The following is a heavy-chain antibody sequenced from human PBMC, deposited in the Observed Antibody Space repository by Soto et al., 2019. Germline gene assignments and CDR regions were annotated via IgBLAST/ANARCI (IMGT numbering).Heavy chain of an antibody. CDR2: ISAYNGNT. CDR1: GYTFTSYG. J-gene: IGHJ4*02. V-gene: IGHV1-18*01. CDR3: ARDGYSGYDFWDYFDY. Sequence: QVQLVQSGAEVKKPGASVKVSCKASGYTFTSYGISWVRQAPGQGLEWMGWISAYNGNTNYAQKLQGRVTMTTDTTTSTADMERRSLRSDDTAVYYCARDGYSGYDFWDYFDYWGQGTLVTVSS. D-gene: IGHD5-12*01.